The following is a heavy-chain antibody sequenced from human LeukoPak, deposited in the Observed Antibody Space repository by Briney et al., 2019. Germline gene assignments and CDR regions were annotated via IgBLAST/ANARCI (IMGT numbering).Heavy chain of an antibody. CDR3: ARDSLTFGVVTTFDY. D-gene: IGHD3-3*01. CDR1: GFTFSSFA. CDR2: ISTTGTI. Sequence: GGSLRLPCAASGFTFSSFAMSWVRQAPGKGLEWLSYISTTGTIYYAESVKGRFSISRDNAKNSLYLQMNSLRPEDTAVYYCARDSLTFGVVTTFDYWGQGTLVTVSS. V-gene: IGHV3-48*01. J-gene: IGHJ4*02.